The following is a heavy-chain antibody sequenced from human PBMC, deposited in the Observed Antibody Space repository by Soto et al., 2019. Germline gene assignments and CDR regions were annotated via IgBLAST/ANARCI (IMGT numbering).Heavy chain of an antibody. V-gene: IGHV1-69*01. CDR1: VGTFSSYA. D-gene: IGHD3-22*01. CDR2: IIPIFGTA. CDR3: AREGASGSHIGD. Sequence: QVQLVQSGAEVKKPGSSVKVSCKASVGTFSSYALSWVRQAPGQGLEWMGGIIPIFGTANYAQKFQGRVTITEDESTSTAYMELSSLSSEDTSVYYGAREGASGSHIGDWGQGTLVTVSS. J-gene: IGHJ4*02.